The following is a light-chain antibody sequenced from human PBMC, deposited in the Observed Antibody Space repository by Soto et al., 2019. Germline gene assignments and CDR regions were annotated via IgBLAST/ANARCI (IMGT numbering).Light chain of an antibody. V-gene: IGKV3-20*01. J-gene: IGKJ2*01. CDR2: GAS. CDR1: QSVSSSY. Sequence: EIVLTQSPGTLSLPPGERATLSCRASQSVSSSYLAWYQQKPGQAPRLLIYGASRRATGIPDRFSGSGSGTDFNITISRLEPDAFAVYYCQQYGSSPSFGQGTKLEIK. CDR3: QQYGSSPS.